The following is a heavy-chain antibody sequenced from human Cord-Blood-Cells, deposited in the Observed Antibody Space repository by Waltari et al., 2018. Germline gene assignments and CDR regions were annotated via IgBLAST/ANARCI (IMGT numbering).Heavy chain of an antibody. D-gene: IGHD6-13*01. V-gene: IGHV1-24*01. J-gene: IGHJ6*02. CDR2: VDPEDGET. CDR3: ATAGLYSSSWYYYYYGMDV. CDR1: GYTLTELS. Sequence: QVQLVQSGAEVKKPGASVKVSCKVSGYTLTELSMPWVRQAPGKGLEWMGGVDPEDGETLYAQKFEGRATMTEDTATDTAYMELSSLRSDVTAVYYCATAGLYSSSWYYYYYGMDVWGQGTTVTVSS.